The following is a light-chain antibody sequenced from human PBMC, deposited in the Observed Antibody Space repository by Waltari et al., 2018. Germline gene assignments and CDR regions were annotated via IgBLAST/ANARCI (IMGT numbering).Light chain of an antibody. J-gene: IGLJ2*01. V-gene: IGLV2-14*01. CDR2: EVS. CDR1: SSDVGGYNY. Sequence: QSALTQPASVSGSPGQSITISCTGTSSDVGGYNYVSWYQQHPGKAPKLMIDEVSTRPSGVSNRFSVSKSGNTASLTISGLQAEDEADYYCSSYTSSSTPVVFGGGTKLTVL. CDR3: SSYTSSSTPVV.